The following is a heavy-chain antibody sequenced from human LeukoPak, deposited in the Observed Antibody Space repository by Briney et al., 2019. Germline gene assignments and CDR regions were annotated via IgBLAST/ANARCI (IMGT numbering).Heavy chain of an antibody. CDR1: GFTFSSYA. J-gene: IGHJ3*02. V-gene: IGHV3-30*04. CDR3: ARARRERTTFTGAFDI. Sequence: GGTLRLSCAASGFTFSSYAMHWVRQAPGKGLEWVAVIPYDGSNKYYADSVKGRFTISRDNSKNTLYLQMNSLRAEDTAVYYCARARRERTTFTGAFDIWGQGTMVTVSS. CDR2: IPYDGSNK. D-gene: IGHD1-1*01.